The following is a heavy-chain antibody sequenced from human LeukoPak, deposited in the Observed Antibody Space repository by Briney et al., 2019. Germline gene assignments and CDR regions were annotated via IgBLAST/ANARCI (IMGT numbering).Heavy chain of an antibody. CDR3: VRGAATTGLF. CDR2: INQDGSEK. Sequence: GGSLRLSCAASGFTISSHWMSWDRQAPGKGLEWVANINQDGSEKSYVESLKGRFTISRDNDKTSLYLKMQRLRAEDADVYYCVRGAATTGLFWGQGTLVTVSS. D-gene: IGHD4-17*01. CDR1: GFTISSHW. J-gene: IGHJ4*02. V-gene: IGHV3-7*01.